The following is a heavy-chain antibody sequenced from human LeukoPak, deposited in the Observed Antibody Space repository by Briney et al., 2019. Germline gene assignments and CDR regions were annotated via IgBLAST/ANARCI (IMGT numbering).Heavy chain of an antibody. CDR2: ISSNGGST. CDR3: ARGGPFQWELLVY. Sequence: GGSLRLSCAASGFTVSSYAMHWVRQAPGKGLEYVSVISSNGGSTYYAHSVKGRFTISRDNSKNTLYLQMGSLRAEDMAVYYCARGGPFQWELLVYWGQGTLVTVSS. V-gene: IGHV3-64*01. J-gene: IGHJ4*02. CDR1: GFTVSSYA. D-gene: IGHD1-26*01.